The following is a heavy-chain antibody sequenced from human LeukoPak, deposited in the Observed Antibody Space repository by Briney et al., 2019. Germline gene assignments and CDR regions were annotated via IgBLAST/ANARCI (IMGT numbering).Heavy chain of an antibody. Sequence: SETLSLTCTVYGGSFSGYYWSWIRQPPGKGLEWIGEINHSGSTNYKSSLKSRVTMSADTSKNQFSLKLRSVTAADTAAYFCARGRDWLRTDAFDIWGQGTMVTVSS. CDR3: ARGRDWLRTDAFDI. D-gene: IGHD3/OR15-3a*01. CDR2: INHSGST. CDR1: GGSFSGYY. V-gene: IGHV4-34*01. J-gene: IGHJ3*02.